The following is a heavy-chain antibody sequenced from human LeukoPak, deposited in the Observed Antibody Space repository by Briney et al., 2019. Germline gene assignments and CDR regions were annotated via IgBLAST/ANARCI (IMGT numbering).Heavy chain of an antibody. CDR2: IYYSGST. CDR3: ARSRPRGNSFSDWYFDL. V-gene: IGHV4-59*01. CDR1: GGSISSYY. D-gene: IGHD4-23*01. Sequence: SETLSLTCTVSGGSISSYYWSWIRQPPGKGLEWIGYIYYSGSTNYNPSLKSRVTISVDTSKNQFSLKLSSVTAADTAVYYCARSRPRGNSFSDWYFDLWGRGTLVTVSS. J-gene: IGHJ2*01.